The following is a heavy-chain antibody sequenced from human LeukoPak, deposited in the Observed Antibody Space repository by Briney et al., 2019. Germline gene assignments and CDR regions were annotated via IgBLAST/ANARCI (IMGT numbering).Heavy chain of an antibody. CDR2: IIPIFGTA. J-gene: IGHJ5*02. D-gene: IGHD6-13*01. CDR3: ARDATIAAASIGWFDP. V-gene: IGHV1-69*01. CDR1: GGTFSSYA. Sequence: SVKVSCKASGGTFSSYAISWVRQAPGQGLEWMGGIIPIFGTANYAQKFQGRVTITADESTSTAYMELSSLRSEDTAVYYCARDATIAAASIGWFDPWGQGTLVTVSS.